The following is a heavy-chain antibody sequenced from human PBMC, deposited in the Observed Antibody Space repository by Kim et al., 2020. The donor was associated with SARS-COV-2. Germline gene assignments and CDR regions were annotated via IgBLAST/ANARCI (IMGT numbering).Heavy chain of an antibody. CDR2: VWNHGNNK. V-gene: IGHV3-33*01. D-gene: IGHD4-17*01. CDR3: VRDAHGLH. Sequence: GGSLRLSCVASGFTFSNDGMHWVRQAPGRGLEWVAVVWNHGNNKYYAESVEGRFTIYRDNSKNTLYLQMNSLRVEDTAVYYCVRDAHGLHWGQGTLVTVSS. CDR1: GFTFSNDG. J-gene: IGHJ4*02.